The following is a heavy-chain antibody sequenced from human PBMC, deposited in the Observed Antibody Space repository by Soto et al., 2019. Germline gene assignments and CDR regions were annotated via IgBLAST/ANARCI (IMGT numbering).Heavy chain of an antibody. CDR2: IYPGDSDT. CDR1: GYSFTTYW. CDR3: ERRDERQTAEYLQN. Sequence: GESLKISCKGSGYSFTTYWIGWVRQMPGKGLEWMGIIYPGDSDTRYSPSFQGQVTISADKSTSTAYLQWSSLKASDTAMHYCERRDERQTAEYLQNWGQGTLVTVSS. D-gene: IGHD2-21*01. V-gene: IGHV5-51*01. J-gene: IGHJ1*01.